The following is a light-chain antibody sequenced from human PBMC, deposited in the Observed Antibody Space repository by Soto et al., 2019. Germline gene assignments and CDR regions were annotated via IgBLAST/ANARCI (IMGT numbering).Light chain of an antibody. CDR2: EVS. CDR1: SSDVGSYDL. Sequence: QSALTQPASVSGSPGQSITISCTGNSSDVGSYDLVSWYQHHPDKAPQLMIYEVSKRPSGVSNRFSGSKSGNTASLTISGLQAEDEADYYCCSRTVRGFFWVFGGGTKVTVL. J-gene: IGLJ3*02. CDR3: CSRTVRGFFWV. V-gene: IGLV2-23*02.